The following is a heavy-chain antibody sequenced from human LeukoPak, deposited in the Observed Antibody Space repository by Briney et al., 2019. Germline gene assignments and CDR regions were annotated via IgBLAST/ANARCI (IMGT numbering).Heavy chain of an antibody. D-gene: IGHD6-19*01. V-gene: IGHV4-34*01. CDR2: INHSGST. Sequence: SETLSLTCAVYGGSFSGYYWSWIRQPPGKGLEWIGEINHSGSTNYNPSLKSRVTISVDTSKNQFSLKLSSVTAADTAVYYCARQGIAVAGYDYWGQGTLVTVSS. CDR1: GGSFSGYY. J-gene: IGHJ4*02. CDR3: ARQGIAVAGYDY.